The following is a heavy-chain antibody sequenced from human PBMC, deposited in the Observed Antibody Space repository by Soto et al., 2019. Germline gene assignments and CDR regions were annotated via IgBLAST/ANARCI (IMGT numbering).Heavy chain of an antibody. Sequence: TSETLSLTCTVSGGSNSSSSYYWGWIRQPPGKGLEWIGSIYYSGSTYYNPSLKSRVTISVDTSKNQFSLKLSSVTAADTAVYYCARLEAIAARPFDYWGQGTLVTVSS. D-gene: IGHD6-6*01. CDR1: GGSNSSSSYY. CDR2: IYYSGST. J-gene: IGHJ4*02. CDR3: ARLEAIAARPFDY. V-gene: IGHV4-39*01.